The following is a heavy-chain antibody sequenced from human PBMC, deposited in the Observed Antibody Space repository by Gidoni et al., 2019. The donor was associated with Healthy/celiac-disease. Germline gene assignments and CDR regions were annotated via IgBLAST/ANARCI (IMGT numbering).Heavy chain of an antibody. J-gene: IGHJ5*02. V-gene: IGHV4-61*02. CDR1: GGSISRGSYY. CDR2: IYTSGST. CDR3: AREIGSSSHLLGWFDP. Sequence: QVQLQEAVPGLVKPSQTLSLTCTVSGGSISRGSYYWSWIRLPAGKGLEWIGRIYTSGSTNYNPSLKSRVTISVDTSKNQFSLKLSSVTAADTAVYYCAREIGSSSHLLGWFDPWGQGTLVTVSS. D-gene: IGHD2-2*01.